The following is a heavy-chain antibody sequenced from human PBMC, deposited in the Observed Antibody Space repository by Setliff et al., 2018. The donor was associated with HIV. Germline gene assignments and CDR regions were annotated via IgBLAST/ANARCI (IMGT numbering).Heavy chain of an antibody. CDR1: GGSLSGYY. D-gene: IGHD2-15*01. CDR3: ARRAANGLFDY. V-gene: IGHV4-34*01. CDR2: VHYSGRT. J-gene: IGHJ4*02. Sequence: SETLTLTCAAYGGSLSGYYWSWIRQTPGKGLEWIGEVHYSGRTAYNPSLQSRVAISVDMYRNQFFLRLTSVTAADTAVYYCARRAANGLFDYWGQGTLVTVSS.